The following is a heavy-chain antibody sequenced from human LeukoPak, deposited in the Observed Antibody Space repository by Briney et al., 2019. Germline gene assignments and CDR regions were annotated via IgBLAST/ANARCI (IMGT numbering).Heavy chain of an antibody. J-gene: IGHJ4*02. CDR1: GFTFSSYG. D-gene: IGHD6-13*01. V-gene: IGHV3-33*06. CDR2: IWYDGSNK. Sequence: GRSLRLSCAASGFTFSSYGMHWVRQAPGKGLEWVAVIWYDGSNKYYADSVKGRFTISRDNSKNTLYLQMNSLRAEDTAVYYCAKDLAAAGIFDYWGPGTLVTVSS. CDR3: AKDLAAAGIFDY.